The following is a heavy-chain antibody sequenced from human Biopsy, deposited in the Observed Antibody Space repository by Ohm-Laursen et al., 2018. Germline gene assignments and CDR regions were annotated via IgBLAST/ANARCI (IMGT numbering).Heavy chain of an antibody. CDR1: GGSIRIDY. Sequence: DTQSLTCTVSGGSIRIDYWSWIRQTPRRGLEWIGDIYYSGRPNYNPSLKSRVTISVDTSKNQFPLGLNSVTASDTAVYYCARATNSTGWPYYYFYGMDVWGQGTTVTVS. J-gene: IGHJ6*02. CDR3: ARATNSTGWPYYYFYGMDV. CDR2: IYYSGRP. V-gene: IGHV4-59*07. D-gene: IGHD2/OR15-2a*01.